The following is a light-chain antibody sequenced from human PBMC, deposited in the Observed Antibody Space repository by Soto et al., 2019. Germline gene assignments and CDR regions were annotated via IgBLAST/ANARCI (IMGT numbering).Light chain of an antibody. Sequence: QSALTQPASVSGSPGQSITISCTGTSSDVGGYNYVSWYQQHTGKAPKLMMYEVSNRPSGVSNRFSGAKSGNTASLTISGLQAEDEADYYCSSYTSSSTYVFGTGTKLTVL. CDR2: EVS. J-gene: IGLJ1*01. CDR1: SSDVGGYNY. V-gene: IGLV2-14*01. CDR3: SSYTSSSTYV.